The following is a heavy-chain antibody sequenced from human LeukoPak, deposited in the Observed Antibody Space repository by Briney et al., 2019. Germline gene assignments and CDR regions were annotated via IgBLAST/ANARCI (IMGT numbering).Heavy chain of an antibody. J-gene: IGHJ4*02. V-gene: IGHV3-74*01. Sequence: GGSLRLSCAASGFTFSNYWIHWLRQAPGEGPVWVSRISPDGSIAHFADSVEGRFTLSRDNAKSLVYLQMNSLRVEESAVYYCAREFMIGSSLLRYFDYWGQGTLVTVSS. CDR2: ISPDGSIA. CDR3: AREFMIGSSLLRYFDY. D-gene: IGHD3-16*01. CDR1: GFTFSNYW.